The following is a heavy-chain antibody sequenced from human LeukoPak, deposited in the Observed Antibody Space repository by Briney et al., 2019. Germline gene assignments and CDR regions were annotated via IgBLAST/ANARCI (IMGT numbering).Heavy chain of an antibody. CDR3: ARDSRDDHGANVFDN. CDR2: VYYIGST. D-gene: IGHD4-17*01. Sequence: SETLSLTCTVSGRSIGSYSWNWIRQSPGKGLEWIGYVYYIGSTNYNPSLKSRVTISVDTSKTQFSLRLSSVTAADTDVYYCARDSRDDHGANVFDNWGQGTLVTVSS. CDR1: GRSIGSYS. V-gene: IGHV4-59*01. J-gene: IGHJ4*02.